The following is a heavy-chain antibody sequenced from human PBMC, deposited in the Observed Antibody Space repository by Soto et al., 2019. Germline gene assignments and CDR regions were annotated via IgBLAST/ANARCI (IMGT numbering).Heavy chain of an antibody. D-gene: IGHD3-3*01. CDR2: ISGNGGST. CDR1: GFTFSSYA. CDR3: AKGKANTVFGVNTLFDY. J-gene: IGHJ4*02. Sequence: EVQLLESGGRLVQPGGSLRLSCAASGFTFSSYAMSWVRQAPGKGLEWVSTISGNGGSTHYADSVKGRFTISRDNSMNTLYQQMNRLRAEDTAIYSGAKGKANTVFGVNTLFDYWGQGTLVTVSS. V-gene: IGHV3-23*01.